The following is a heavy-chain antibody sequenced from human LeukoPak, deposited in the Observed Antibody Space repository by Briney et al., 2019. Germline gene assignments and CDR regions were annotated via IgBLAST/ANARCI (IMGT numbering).Heavy chain of an antibody. CDR1: GYTFTNSF. D-gene: IGHD5-12*01. Sequence: ASVKVSCKTSGYTFTNSFIHWVRQAPGQGLEWMAIFNPSGGHTTTAQNLQGRITVTSDRSTSTVFMEMSRLRSDDTAVYYCARDLYERWLRLPLGYWGQGTLVTVSS. CDR3: ARDLYERWLRLPLGY. V-gene: IGHV1-46*01. J-gene: IGHJ4*02. CDR2: FNPSGGHT.